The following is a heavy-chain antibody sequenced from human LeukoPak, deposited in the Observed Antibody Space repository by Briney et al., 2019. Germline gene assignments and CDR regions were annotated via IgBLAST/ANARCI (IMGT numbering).Heavy chain of an antibody. CDR1: GGSFSGYC. J-gene: IGHJ1*01. CDR3: ARGEKQQLVRSPGYFQH. V-gene: IGHV4-34*01. D-gene: IGHD6-13*01. CDR2: INHSGST. Sequence: SETLSLTCAVYGGSFSGYCWSWIRQPPGKGLEWIGEINHSGSTNYNPSLKSRVTISVDTSKNQFSLKLSSVTAADTAVYYCARGEKQQLVRSPGYFQHWGQGTLVTVSS.